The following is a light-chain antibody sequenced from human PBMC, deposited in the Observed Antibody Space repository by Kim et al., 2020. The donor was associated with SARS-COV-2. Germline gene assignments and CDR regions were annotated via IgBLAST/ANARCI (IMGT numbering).Light chain of an antibody. CDR3: QQYNNWLT. Sequence: SVSAGARATCSGRASQSVSRNVARYQQKPGQAPRLLINGASTRATGIPVRFSGSGSGTEFTLTISSLQSEDFAVYYCQQYNNWLTFGQGTRLEIK. CDR1: QSVSRN. J-gene: IGKJ5*01. V-gene: IGKV3-15*01. CDR2: GAS.